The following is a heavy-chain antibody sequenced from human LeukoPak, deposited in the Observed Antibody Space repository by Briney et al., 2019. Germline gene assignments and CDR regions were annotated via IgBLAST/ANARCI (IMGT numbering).Heavy chain of an antibody. V-gene: IGHV2-5*02. J-gene: IGHJ4*02. CDR3: AHRNFDY. CDR1: GFSLRTPGQG. Sequence: SAPTLVKPTQTLTLTCTFSGFSLRTPGQGVGWIRQPPAKALEWLPLIYWDDDKRYSPSLKSRLTITKDTSKNQVVLTMTNMDPVDTATYYCAHRNFDYWGQGTLVTVSS. CDR2: IYWDDDK.